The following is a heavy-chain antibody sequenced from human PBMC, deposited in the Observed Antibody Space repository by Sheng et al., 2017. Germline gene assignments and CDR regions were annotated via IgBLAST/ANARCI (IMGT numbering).Heavy chain of an antibody. J-gene: IGHJ3*02. D-gene: IGHD3-3*01. CDR3: ARDRGFLEWLSFAHDAFDI. CDR2: IIPILGIA. CDR1: GGTFSSYA. V-gene: IGHV1-69*04. Sequence: QVQLVQSGAEVKKPGSSVKVSCKASGGTFSSYAISWVRQAPGQGLEWMGGIIPILGIANYAQKFQGRVTITADKSTSTAYMELSSLRSEDTAVYYCARDRGFLEWLSFAHDAFDIWGQGTMVTVSS.